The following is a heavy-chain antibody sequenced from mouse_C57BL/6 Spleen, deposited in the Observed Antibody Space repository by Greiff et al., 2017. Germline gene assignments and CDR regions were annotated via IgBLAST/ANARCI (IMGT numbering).Heavy chain of an antibody. D-gene: IGHD2-3*01. CDR2: INPSTGGT. Sequence: VQLKESGPELVKPGASVKISCKASGYSFTGYYMNWVKQSPEKSLEWIGEINPSTGGTTYNQKFKAKATLTVDKSSSTAYMQLKSLTSEDSAVYYCARDDGYYVLDYWGQGTTLTVSS. CDR3: ARDDGYYVLDY. V-gene: IGHV1-42*01. CDR1: GYSFTGYY. J-gene: IGHJ2*01.